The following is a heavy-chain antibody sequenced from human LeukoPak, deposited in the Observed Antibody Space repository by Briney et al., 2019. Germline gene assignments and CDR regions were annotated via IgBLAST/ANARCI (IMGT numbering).Heavy chain of an antibody. J-gene: IGHJ4*02. CDR3: ARDGKTYYDFWSGYYFDY. CDR1: GYTFTGYY. CDR2: INTNTGDP. Sequence: GASVKVSCKASGYTFTGYYMHWVRQAPGQGLEWMGWINTNTGDPTYAQGFTGRFVFSLDTSVSTAYLQISSLKAEDTAVYYCARDGKTYYDFWSGYYFDYWGQGTLVTVSS. V-gene: IGHV7-4-1*02. D-gene: IGHD3-3*01.